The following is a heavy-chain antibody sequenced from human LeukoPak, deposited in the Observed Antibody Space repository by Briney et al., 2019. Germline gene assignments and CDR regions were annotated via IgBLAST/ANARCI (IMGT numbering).Heavy chain of an antibody. CDR2: IIPIFGTA. Sequence: ASVKVSCKASGGTFSSYAISWVRQAPGQGLEWMGGIIPIFGTANYAQKFQGRVTITADESTSTAYMELSSLRSEDTAVYYCARLRSGNYYNDFDYWGQGTQVAVSS. V-gene: IGHV1-69*01. CDR1: GGTFSSYA. D-gene: IGHD3-10*01. J-gene: IGHJ4*02. CDR3: ARLRSGNYYNDFDY.